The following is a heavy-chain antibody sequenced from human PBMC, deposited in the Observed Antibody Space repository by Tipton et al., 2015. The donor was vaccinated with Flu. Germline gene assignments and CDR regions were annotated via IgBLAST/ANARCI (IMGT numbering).Heavy chain of an antibody. D-gene: IGHD3-22*01. CDR3: ARDCYDSRHDAFDL. Sequence: TLSLTCTVSGGSISTINYYWGWIRQPPGRGLEYIGYIHYTGNTNYNPSLKSRVTISVDTSNNHFSLTLSSVTAADTAVYYCARDCYDSRHDAFDLWGQGIMVTVSS. J-gene: IGHJ3*01. CDR2: IHYTGNT. CDR1: GGSISTINYY. V-gene: IGHV4-61*03.